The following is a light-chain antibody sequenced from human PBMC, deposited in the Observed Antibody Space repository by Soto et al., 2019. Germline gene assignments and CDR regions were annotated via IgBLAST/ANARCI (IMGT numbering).Light chain of an antibody. CDR1: QSVSSY. V-gene: IGKV3-11*01. CDR3: QERSNWPPYT. Sequence: EIVLTQSPATLSLSPGERATLSCRASQSVSSYLAWYQQKPGQAPRLLIYDASNRATGIPARLSGSGSGTDFTLTISSLEPEDFAVYYCQERSNWPPYTFGHGTTVEVK. CDR2: DAS. J-gene: IGKJ2*01.